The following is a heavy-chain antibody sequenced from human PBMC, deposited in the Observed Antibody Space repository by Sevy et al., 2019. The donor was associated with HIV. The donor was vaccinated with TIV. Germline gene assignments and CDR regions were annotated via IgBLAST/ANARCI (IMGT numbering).Heavy chain of an antibody. D-gene: IGHD5-12*01. CDR3: ARDHLGWLRPVDAFNI. CDR2: IIPIFGTA. V-gene: IGHV1-69*13. Sequence: ASVKVSCKDSGGTFSSYAISWVRQAPGQGLEWMGGIIPIFGTANYAQKFQGTVTITADESTSTAYMELSSLRSEDTAVYYCARDHLGWLRPVDAFNIWGQGTMVTVSS. CDR1: GGTFSSYA. J-gene: IGHJ3*02.